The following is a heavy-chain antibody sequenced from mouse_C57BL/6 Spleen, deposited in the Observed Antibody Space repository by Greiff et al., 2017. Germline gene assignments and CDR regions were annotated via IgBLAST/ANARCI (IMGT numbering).Heavy chain of an antibody. J-gene: IGHJ2*01. CDR1: GFTFSSYA. D-gene: IGHD2-5*01. CDR2: ISDGGSYT. CDR3: AREAYYSNYALDY. Sequence: EVHLVESGGGLVKPGGSLKLSCAASGFTFSSYAMSWVRQTPEKRLEWVATISDGGSYTYYPDNVKGRFTISRDNAKNNLYLQMSHLKSEDTAMYYCAREAYYSNYALDYWGQGTTLTVSS. V-gene: IGHV5-4*01.